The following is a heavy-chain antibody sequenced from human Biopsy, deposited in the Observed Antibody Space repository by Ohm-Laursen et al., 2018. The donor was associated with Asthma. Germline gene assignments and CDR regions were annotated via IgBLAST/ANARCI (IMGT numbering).Heavy chain of an antibody. D-gene: IGHD5-12*01. CDR2: ISGSGGST. J-gene: IGHJ4*02. V-gene: IGHV3-23*01. CDR3: AKSVLVWIVATGNYFDY. Sequence: GSLRLSCTASGFTFSSYAMSWVRQAPGKGLKWVSAISGSGGSTYYADSVKGRFTISRDNSKNTLYQQMNSLRAEDTAVYYCAKSVLVWIVATGNYFDYWGQGTLVTVSS. CDR1: GFTFSSYA.